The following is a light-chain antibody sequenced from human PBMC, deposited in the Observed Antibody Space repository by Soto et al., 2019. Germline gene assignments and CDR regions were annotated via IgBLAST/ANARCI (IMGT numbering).Light chain of an antibody. Sequence: DIQMTQSPATLSASVGDRVTITCRASQSITDWVAWYQQKPGKAPKLLIYDASTFESGVPSRFTGRGSGTEFTLTISSLQPEDFATYYCQQYKSYSRMFGQGTKVDIK. J-gene: IGKJ1*01. V-gene: IGKV1-5*01. CDR3: QQYKSYSRM. CDR1: QSITDW. CDR2: DAS.